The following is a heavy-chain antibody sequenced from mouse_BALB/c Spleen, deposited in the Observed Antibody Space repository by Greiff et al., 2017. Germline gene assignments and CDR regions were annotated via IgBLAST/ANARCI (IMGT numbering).Heavy chain of an antibody. D-gene: IGHD2-3*01. Sequence: QVQLQQSGAELVRPGASVTLSCKASGYTFTDYDMHWVKQTPVHGLEWIGAIDPETGGTAYNQKFKGKATLTADKSSSTAYMELRSLTSEDTAVYYCARYDGYYWGQGTTLTVSS. CDR3: ARYDGYY. CDR1: GYTFTDYD. J-gene: IGHJ2*01. V-gene: IGHV1-15*01. CDR2: IDPETGGT.